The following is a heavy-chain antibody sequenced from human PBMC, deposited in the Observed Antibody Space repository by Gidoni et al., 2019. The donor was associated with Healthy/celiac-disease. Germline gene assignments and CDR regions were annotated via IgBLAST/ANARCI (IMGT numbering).Heavy chain of an antibody. CDR3: TTDHWESQKWFGGNAFDI. V-gene: IGHV3-15*01. CDR2: IKSKTDGGTT. D-gene: IGHD3-10*01. CDR1: GFTFSTAC. J-gene: IGHJ3*02. Sequence: EVQLVESGGGLVQPGGSLRLSCAASGFTFSTACMSWVRQAPGKGLEWVGRIKSKTDGGTTDYAAPVKGRFTISRDDSKNTLYLQMNSLKTEDTAVYYCTTDHWESQKWFGGNAFDIWGQGTMVTVSS.